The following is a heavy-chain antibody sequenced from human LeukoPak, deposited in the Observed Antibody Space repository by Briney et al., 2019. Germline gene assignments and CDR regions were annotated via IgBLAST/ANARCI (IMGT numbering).Heavy chain of an antibody. CDR1: RFTFSSYS. V-gene: IGHV3-21*01. J-gene: IGHJ3*02. CDR3: ARVRGTQGWLRHAFDI. D-gene: IGHD5-12*01. Sequence: GGSLRLSCAASRFTFSSYSMNWVRQAPGKGLEWVSSISSSSSYIYYADSVKGRFTISRDNAKNSLYLQMNSLRAEDTAVYYCARVRGTQGWLRHAFDIWGQGTMVTVSS. CDR2: ISSSSSYI.